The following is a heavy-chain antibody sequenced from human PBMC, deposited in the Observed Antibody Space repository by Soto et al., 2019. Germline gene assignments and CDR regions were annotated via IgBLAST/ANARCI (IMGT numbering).Heavy chain of an antibody. Sequence: PGGSLRLSCAGSGFTLSDHYIDWVRQAPGKGLEWVGRSRDKAQGYSTEYAASVKGRFTTSRDDSKNSVYLQMNSLKTEDTAVYYCTTGGIPTWGKANSYDFWGRGTLVTVSS. V-gene: IGHV3-72*01. D-gene: IGHD7-27*01. J-gene: IGHJ4*02. CDR2: SRDKAQGYST. CDR1: GFTLSDHY. CDR3: TTGGIPTWGKANSYDF.